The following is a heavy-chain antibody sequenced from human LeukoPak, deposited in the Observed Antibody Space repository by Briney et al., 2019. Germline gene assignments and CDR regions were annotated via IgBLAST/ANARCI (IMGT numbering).Heavy chain of an antibody. J-gene: IGHJ6*03. V-gene: IGHV1-8*01. CDR2: MNPNSGNT. D-gene: IGHD4-11*01. Sequence: ASVKVSCKASGYKFTSYDFNWVRQATGQGFEWMGWMNPNSGNTGYAQKFQGRVTMTRDTPITTAYMELSSLRSEDTAVYYCARGDLFGYSNFYYYMDVWGKGTTVTVSS. CDR3: ARGDLFGYSNFYYYMDV. CDR1: GYKFTSYD.